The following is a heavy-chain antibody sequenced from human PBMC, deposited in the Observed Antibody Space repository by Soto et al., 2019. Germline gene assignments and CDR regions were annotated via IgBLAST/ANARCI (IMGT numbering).Heavy chain of an antibody. D-gene: IGHD5-12*01. V-gene: IGHV1-69*01. CDR2: IIPIMGTA. Sequence: QVQLVQSGAEVKKPGSSVKVSCKASGGTFNNYAISWLRQAPGQGLEWMGGIIPIMGTADYAHKFQGRLAISADESTGTTFTELSSLRSEDTALYYCARGGVDVVATSAFDYWGQGTLVTVSS. J-gene: IGHJ4*02. CDR3: ARGGVDVVATSAFDY. CDR1: GGTFNNYA.